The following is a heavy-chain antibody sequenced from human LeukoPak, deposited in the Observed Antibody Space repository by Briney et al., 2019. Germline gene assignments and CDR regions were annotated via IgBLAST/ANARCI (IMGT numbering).Heavy chain of an antibody. CDR3: AREAIVVVNPNPAFDI. CDR2: IEQSGST. V-gene: IGHV4-34*01. D-gene: IGHD3-22*01. J-gene: IGHJ3*02. CDR1: GGSLSGYH. Sequence: SETLSLACTVSGGSLSGYHWSWIRQSPGQGLEWIGEIEQSGSTKNNPSLKSRVTMSRDTSKKQFSLKLRSLTAADTAVYFCAREAIVVVNPNPAFDIWGQGIMVTVSS.